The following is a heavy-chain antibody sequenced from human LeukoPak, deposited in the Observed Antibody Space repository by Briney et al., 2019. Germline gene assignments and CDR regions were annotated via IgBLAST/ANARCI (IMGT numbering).Heavy chain of an antibody. Sequence: ASVKVSCKASGYTFSTYGIALVRRAPGQGLEWMGWITVYNGNTKYAQKFRGRVNMTTDTSTSTAYMELAYLRSDDTAVYYCARVQQWELRGAFDIWGQGTMVTVSS. J-gene: IGHJ3*02. D-gene: IGHD1-26*01. CDR3: ARVQQWELRGAFDI. CDR2: ITVYNGNT. CDR1: GYTFSTYG. V-gene: IGHV1-18*01.